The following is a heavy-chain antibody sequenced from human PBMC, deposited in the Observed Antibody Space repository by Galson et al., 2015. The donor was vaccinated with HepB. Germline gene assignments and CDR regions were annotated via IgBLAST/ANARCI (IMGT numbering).Heavy chain of an antibody. CDR2: IYYSGST. J-gene: IGHJ3*02. CDR3: ARRGISSSKAFDI. CDR1: SGSISSYF. Sequence: ETLSLTCTVSSGSISSYFWSWIRQSPGKGLEWIGSIYYSGSTNYRPSLKSRVTISVDTSKNQFSLKLSSVTAADTAVYYCARRGISSSKAFDIWGQGTMVTVSS. V-gene: IGHV4-59*08. D-gene: IGHD6-6*01.